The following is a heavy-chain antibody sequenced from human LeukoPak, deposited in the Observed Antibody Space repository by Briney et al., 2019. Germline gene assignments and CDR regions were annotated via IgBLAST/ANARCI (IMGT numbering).Heavy chain of an antibody. J-gene: IGHJ2*01. CDR3: ARDPGSCSGGSCSFYWYFDL. V-gene: IGHV4-59*01. Sequence: SETLSLTCSVSGVSISSSYWSWIRQPPGKGVEWIGYISYRGTTKYNPSLKSRVTISVDTSKNQVSLNLSSVTAADTAVYYCARDPGSCSGGSCSFYWYFDLWGRGTLVTVSS. CDR1: GVSISSSY. CDR2: ISYRGTT. D-gene: IGHD2-15*01.